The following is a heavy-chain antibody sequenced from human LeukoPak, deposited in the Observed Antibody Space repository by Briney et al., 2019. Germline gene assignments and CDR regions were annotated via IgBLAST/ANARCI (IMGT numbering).Heavy chain of an antibody. V-gene: IGHV5-51*01. J-gene: IGHJ4*02. D-gene: IGHD6-19*01. Sequence: GESLKISCKGSGYSFSNSWIAWVRQMPGKGLEWMGLIYPGDSDTRYSPSFQGQVTISADKSISTAYLQWSSLKASDTAMYYCASRVAGTFDYWGQGTLVTVSS. CDR3: ASRVAGTFDY. CDR2: IYPGDSDT. CDR1: GYSFSNSW.